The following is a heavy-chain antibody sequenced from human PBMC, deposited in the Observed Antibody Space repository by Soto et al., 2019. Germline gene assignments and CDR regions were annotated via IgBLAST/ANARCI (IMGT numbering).Heavy chain of an antibody. J-gene: IGHJ4*02. CDR1: GGSITNNNW. CDR2: IHHIGQI. V-gene: IGHV4-4*02. Sequence: SETLSLTCAVSGGSITNNNWWSWVRQPPGEGLEWIGEIHHIGQINYTPSLRSRFSISVDKSTNQYSLELRSATAADTAVYYCTKNSFYALDYWGQGILVTVSS. CDR3: TKNSFYALDY. D-gene: IGHD4-17*01.